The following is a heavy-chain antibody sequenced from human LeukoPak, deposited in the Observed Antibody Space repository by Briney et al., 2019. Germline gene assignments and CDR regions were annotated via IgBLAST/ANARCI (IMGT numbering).Heavy chain of an antibody. Sequence: AGGSLRLSCAVSGFIFSNFGMHWVRQAPGKGLEGGAFIRYDGSNTYYADSGKGRFTISRDNSKNTLYLQMSSLRSEDTSVYYCAKALAVGATEWGQGPLVTVSS. CDR3: AKALAVGATE. J-gene: IGHJ4*02. CDR2: IRYDGSNT. D-gene: IGHD1-26*01. CDR1: GFIFSNFG. V-gene: IGHV3-30*02.